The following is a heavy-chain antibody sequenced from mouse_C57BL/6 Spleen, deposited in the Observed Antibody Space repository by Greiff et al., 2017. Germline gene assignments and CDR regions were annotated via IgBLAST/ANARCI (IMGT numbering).Heavy chain of an antibody. CDR3: ARREGNYVGYFDV. V-gene: IGHV1-52*01. CDR2: IDPSDSET. D-gene: IGHD2-1*01. J-gene: IGHJ1*03. Sequence: VQLQQPGAELVRPGSSVKLSCKASGYTFTSYWMPWVKQRPIQGLEWIGNIDPSDSETHYNQKFKDKATLTVDKSSSTAYLQLSSLTSEDSAVYYCARREGNYVGYFDVWGTGTTVTVSS. CDR1: GYTFTSYW.